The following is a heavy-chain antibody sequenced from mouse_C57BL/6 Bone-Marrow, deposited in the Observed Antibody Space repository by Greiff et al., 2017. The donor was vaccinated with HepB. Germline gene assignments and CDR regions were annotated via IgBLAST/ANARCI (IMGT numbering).Heavy chain of an antibody. CDR3: ARPYSNYVRFAY. Sequence: EVMLVESGGDLVKPGGSLKLSCAASGFTFSSYGMSWVRQTPDKRLEWVATISSGGSYTYYPDSVKGRFTISRDNAKNTLYLQMSSLKSEDTAMYYCARPYSNYVRFAYWGQGTLVTVSA. D-gene: IGHD2-5*01. J-gene: IGHJ3*01. V-gene: IGHV5-6*02. CDR2: ISSGGSYT. CDR1: GFTFSSYG.